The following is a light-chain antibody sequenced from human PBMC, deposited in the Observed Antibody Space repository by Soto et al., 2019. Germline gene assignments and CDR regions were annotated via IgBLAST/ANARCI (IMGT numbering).Light chain of an antibody. V-gene: IGKV3-11*01. J-gene: IGKJ4*01. CDR2: DAS. Sequence: IVLTRSPATLSLSPGERATLSCRASQSVSSYLAWYQQKPGQAPRLLIYDASNRTTGIPARFSGSRSGTDFSLTISSLEPEDFAVYYCQQRSNWPPLTFVGGTKVEIK. CDR1: QSVSSY. CDR3: QQRSNWPPLT.